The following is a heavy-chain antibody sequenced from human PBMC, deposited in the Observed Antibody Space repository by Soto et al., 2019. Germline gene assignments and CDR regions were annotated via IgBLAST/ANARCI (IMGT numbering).Heavy chain of an antibody. CDR1: GFTFSSYA. Sequence: PGGSLSLSCAASGFTFSSYAMHWVRQAPGKGLEWVAVISYDGSNKYYADSVKGRFTISRDNSKNTLYLQMNSLRAEDTAVYYCARDYDFWSGYYNWFDPWGQGTLVTVSS. D-gene: IGHD3-3*01. CDR2: ISYDGSNK. CDR3: ARDYDFWSGYYNWFDP. J-gene: IGHJ5*02. V-gene: IGHV3-30-3*01.